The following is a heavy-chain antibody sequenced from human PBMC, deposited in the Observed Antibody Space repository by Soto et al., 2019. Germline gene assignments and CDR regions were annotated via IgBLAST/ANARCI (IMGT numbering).Heavy chain of an antibody. CDR1: SGSISSSNW. J-gene: IGHJ5*02. CDR3: ARAPNNLFDP. V-gene: IGHV4-4*02. CDR2: IYHSGST. Sequence: SETMSLTCAVSSGSISSSNWCSWVSKPPGKGLEWIGEIYHSGSTNYNPSLKSRVTISVDKSKNQFSLKLRSVTAADTAVYYWARAPNNLFDPWGQGTLVTVSS.